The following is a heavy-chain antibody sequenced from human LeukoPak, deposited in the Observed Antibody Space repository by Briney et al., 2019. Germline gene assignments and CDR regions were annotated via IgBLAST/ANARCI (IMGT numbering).Heavy chain of an antibody. V-gene: IGHV3-64D*09. CDR3: VKERSGGFFDY. CDR2: ISSSGGST. CDR1: GFTFSSYA. J-gene: IGHJ4*02. Sequence: GGSLRLSCSASGFTFSSYAMHWVRQAPGKGLEYVSAISSSGGSTYYADLVKGRFTISRDNSKNTLFLQMSSLRPEGTAVYFCVKERSGGFFDYWGQGTLVTVSS. D-gene: IGHD1-26*01.